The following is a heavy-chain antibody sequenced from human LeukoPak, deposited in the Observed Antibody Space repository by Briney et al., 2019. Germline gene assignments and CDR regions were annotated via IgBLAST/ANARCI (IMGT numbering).Heavy chain of an antibody. Sequence: GGSLRLSCAASGFTFSSFAMDWVRQAPGKGLEWVSAISGSGDKTYYADAVKGRFTISRDNSKTTLFLQMNSLRAEDTAVYHCAKDLHDYGNYVGWFDSWGQGTLVTVSS. V-gene: IGHV3-23*01. J-gene: IGHJ5*01. CDR2: ISGSGDKT. D-gene: IGHD4-11*01. CDR3: AKDLHDYGNYVGWFDS. CDR1: GFTFSSFA.